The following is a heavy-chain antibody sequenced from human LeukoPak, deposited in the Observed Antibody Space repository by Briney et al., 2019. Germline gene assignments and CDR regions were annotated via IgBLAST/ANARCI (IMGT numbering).Heavy chain of an antibody. D-gene: IGHD2-2*01. CDR3: ARSILVVPVASHLNYGVDV. Sequence: ASVKVSCKASGYTFTSYAMHWVRQAPGQRLEWMGWINAGNGNTRYSQKFQGGVTITRDTSASTAYMELSSLRSEDTAVYYCARSILVVPVASHLNYGVDVWGQGTTVTVSS. CDR1: GYTFTSYA. V-gene: IGHV1-3*01. J-gene: IGHJ6*02. CDR2: INAGNGNT.